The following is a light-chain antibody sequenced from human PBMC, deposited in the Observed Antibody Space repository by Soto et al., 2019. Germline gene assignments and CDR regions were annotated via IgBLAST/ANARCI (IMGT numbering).Light chain of an antibody. V-gene: IGLV1-40*01. Sequence: QSVLTQPPSVSGAPGQRVTISCTGSSSNIGAGYDVHWYQQLPGTAPKLLIYGNSNRPSGVPDRFSGSKSGTSASLALTGLEAEDEADYYWQSYDSSLSGWVFGGGTELTVL. CDR2: GNS. CDR1: SSNIGAGYD. CDR3: QSYDSSLSGWV. J-gene: IGLJ3*02.